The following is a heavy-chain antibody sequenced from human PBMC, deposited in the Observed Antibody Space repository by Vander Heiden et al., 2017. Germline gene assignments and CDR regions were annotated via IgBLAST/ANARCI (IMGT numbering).Heavy chain of an antibody. CDR2: ISNDGTNT. CDR3: AKAGGMYATPFDP. CDR1: GFTLSSHG. V-gene: IGHV3-30*18. J-gene: IGHJ5*02. D-gene: IGHD2-8*01. Sequence: QAQLVESGGVVALSARSLRLSCAATGFTLSSHGMHWVRQAPGKGLEWVALISNDGTNTPYADSVKGRFTISRDNSKNTLYLQMNSLRAEDTAVYYCAKAGGMYATPFDPWGQGTQVTVSS.